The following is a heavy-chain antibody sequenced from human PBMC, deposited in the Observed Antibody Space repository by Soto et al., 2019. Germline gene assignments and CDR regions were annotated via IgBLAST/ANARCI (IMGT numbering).Heavy chain of an antibody. CDR1: GYTFTSYG. CDR2: ISAYNGNT. V-gene: IGHV1-18*01. Sequence: QVQLVQSGAEVKKPGASVKVSCKASGYTFTSYGISWVRQAPGQGLEWMGWISAYNGNTNYAQKLQGRVTMTTDTSTCTAYMELRSLRSDDTAVYYCARENTDSSSSPKTVYYFDYWGQGTLVTVSS. CDR3: ARENTDSSSSPKTVYYFDY. J-gene: IGHJ4*02. D-gene: IGHD6-13*01.